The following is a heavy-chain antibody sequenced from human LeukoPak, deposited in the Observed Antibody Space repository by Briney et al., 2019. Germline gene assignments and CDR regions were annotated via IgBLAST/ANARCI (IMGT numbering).Heavy chain of an antibody. D-gene: IGHD4-17*01. J-gene: IGHJ6*02. CDR2: IYYTGST. V-gene: IGHV4-59*08. Sequence: SDTLSPTCTPSARSTSTHHSSWLPHPPRQRLQWPGYIYYTGSTNYNPSLQRRVTISVDTSKNQFSLKLSSVTAADTAVYYCARHRSDYVPFNGMDVWGQGTTVTVSS. CDR3: ARHRSDYVPFNGMDV. CDR1: ARSTSTHH.